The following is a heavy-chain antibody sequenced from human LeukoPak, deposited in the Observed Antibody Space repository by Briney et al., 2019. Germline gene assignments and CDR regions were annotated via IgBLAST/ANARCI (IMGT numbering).Heavy chain of an antibody. CDR1: GYIFINYG. CDR3: ARLQFGGSTSRYCYYYPDF. J-gene: IGHJ6*03. D-gene: IGHD3-3*01. V-gene: IGHV1-18*01. CDR2: NSVYNVNT. Sequence: GASVKVSCKASGYIFINYGISWVRLDPGQGLEWIGWNSVYNVNTDYAQKFQGRVTMTTDTSTSTAYMELRSLRSDDTSVYYCARLQFGGSTSRYCYYYPDFWGKGTTVTVSS.